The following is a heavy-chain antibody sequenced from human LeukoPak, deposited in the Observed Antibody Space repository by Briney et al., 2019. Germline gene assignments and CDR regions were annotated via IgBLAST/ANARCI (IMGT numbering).Heavy chain of an antibody. Sequence: ASVTVSFKSSVDTFNVYYMHWVRQAPGQGGGGMGWINLNSGSTKYPQKFQYRINMTRHTSIKTAYMELSWLKSDHTAVYYCARLNRDDYKYYDPWGQGTLVTVSS. J-gene: IGHJ4*02. CDR2: INLNSGST. CDR3: ARLNRDDYKYYDP. V-gene: IGHV1-2*02. D-gene: IGHD5-24*01. CDR1: VDTFNVYY.